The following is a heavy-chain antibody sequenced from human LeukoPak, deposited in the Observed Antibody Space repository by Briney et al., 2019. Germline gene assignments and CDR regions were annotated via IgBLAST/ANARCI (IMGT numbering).Heavy chain of an antibody. D-gene: IGHD5-24*01. J-gene: IGHJ4*02. Sequence: SETLSLTCAVYGGSFSGYYWSWIRQPPRKGLEWIGEINHSGSTNYNPSLKSRVTISVDTSKNQFSLKLSSVTAADTAVYYCARADGDYWGQGTLVTVSS. V-gene: IGHV4-34*01. CDR2: INHSGST. CDR1: GGSFSGYY. CDR3: ARADGDY.